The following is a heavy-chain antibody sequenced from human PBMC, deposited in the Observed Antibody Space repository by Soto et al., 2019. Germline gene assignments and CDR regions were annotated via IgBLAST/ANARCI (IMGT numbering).Heavy chain of an antibody. CDR1: GFTFSSYA. V-gene: IGHV3-30-3*01. CDR2: ISYDGSNK. Sequence: GGSLRLSCAASGFTFSSYAMHWVRQAPGKGLEWVAVISYDGSNKYYADSVKGRFTISRDNSKNTLYLQMNSLRAEDTAVYYCARDRVVVPAVILSWSPGYYYYGMDVWGQGTTVTVSS. CDR3: ARDRVVVPAVILSWSPGYYYYGMDV. J-gene: IGHJ6*02. D-gene: IGHD2-2*01.